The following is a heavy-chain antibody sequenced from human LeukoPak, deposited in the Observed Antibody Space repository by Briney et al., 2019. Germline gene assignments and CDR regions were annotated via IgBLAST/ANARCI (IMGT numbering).Heavy chain of an antibody. Sequence: ASVKVSCKASGYTFTSYGISWVRQAPGQGPEWMGWISAYNGNTNYVQKLQGRVTMTTDTSTSTAYMELRSLRSDDTAIYYCARDDYSSSLHSGRFQHWGQGTLVTVSS. CDR1: GYTFTSYG. D-gene: IGHD6-13*01. CDR3: ARDDYSSSLHSGRFQH. CDR2: ISAYNGNT. J-gene: IGHJ1*01. V-gene: IGHV1-18*01.